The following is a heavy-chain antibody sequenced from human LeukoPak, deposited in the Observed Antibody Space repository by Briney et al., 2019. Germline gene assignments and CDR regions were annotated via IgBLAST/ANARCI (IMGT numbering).Heavy chain of an antibody. Sequence: GSLRLSCAASGFTFSSYGMHWVRQAPGKGLEWVAVIWYDGSNKYYADSVKGRFTISRDNSKNTLYLQMNSLRAEDTAVYYCARGSYYYGSGSYFSGYWGQGTLVTVSS. J-gene: IGHJ4*02. CDR2: IWYDGSNK. D-gene: IGHD3-10*01. CDR3: ARGSYYYGSGSYFSGY. CDR1: GFTFSSYG. V-gene: IGHV3-33*01.